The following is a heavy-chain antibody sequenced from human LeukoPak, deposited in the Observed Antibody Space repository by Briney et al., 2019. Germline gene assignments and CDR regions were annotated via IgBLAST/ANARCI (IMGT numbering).Heavy chain of an antibody. CDR1: GFTFSSYA. J-gene: IGHJ4*02. D-gene: IGHD4-17*01. CDR2: ISSNGGRT. CDR3: ARVGDNDAFDI. Sequence: GGSLGLSCAASGFTFSSYAMHWVRQAPGKGLEYVSAISSNGGRTYYANSVKGRFTISRDNSKNTLYLQMGSLRAEDMAVYYCARVGDNDAFDIWGQGTLVTVSS. V-gene: IGHV3-64*01.